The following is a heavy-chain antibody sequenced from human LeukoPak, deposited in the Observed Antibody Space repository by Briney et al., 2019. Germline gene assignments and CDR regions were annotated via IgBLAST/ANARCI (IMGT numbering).Heavy chain of an antibody. J-gene: IGHJ3*02. CDR2: INPNTGDT. V-gene: IGHV1-2*02. CDR1: GYTFTGYH. D-gene: IGHD3-22*01. Sequence: ASVKVSCKASGYTFTGYHMHWVRQAPGQGLEWMGWINPNTGDTNYAQKFQGRVTMTRDTSISAVYMELSWLRSDDTAVYYCARPPYYDSSGYPDDAFDIWGQGTMVTVSS. CDR3: ARPPYYDSSGYPDDAFDI.